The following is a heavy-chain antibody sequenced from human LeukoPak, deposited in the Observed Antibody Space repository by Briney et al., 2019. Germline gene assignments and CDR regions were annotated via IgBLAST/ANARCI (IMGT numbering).Heavy chain of an antibody. CDR2: INHSGST. CDR1: GGSFSGYY. CDR3: ARGQFPQLRLNWFDP. J-gene: IGHJ5*02. D-gene: IGHD3-16*01. V-gene: IGHV4-34*01. Sequence: SETLSLTCAVYGGSFSGYYWSWIRQPPGKGLEWIGEINHSGSTSYNPSLKSRVTISVDTSKNQFSLKLSSVTAADTAVYYCARGQFPQLRLNWFDPWGQGTLVTVSS.